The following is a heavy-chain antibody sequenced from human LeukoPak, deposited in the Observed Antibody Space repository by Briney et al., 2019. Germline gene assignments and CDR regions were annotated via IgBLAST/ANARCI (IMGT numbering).Heavy chain of an antibody. CDR2: IKQDGSEK. CDR3: ARDLGVEYYYDSSGPTFDY. Sequence: SGGSPRLSCAASGFTFSSYWMSWVRQAPGKGPEWVANIKQDGSEKYYVDSVKGRFTISRDNAKNSLYLQMNSLRAEDTAVYYCARDLGVEYYYDSSGPTFDYWGQGTLVTVSS. CDR1: GFTFSSYW. D-gene: IGHD3-22*01. V-gene: IGHV3-7*01. J-gene: IGHJ4*02.